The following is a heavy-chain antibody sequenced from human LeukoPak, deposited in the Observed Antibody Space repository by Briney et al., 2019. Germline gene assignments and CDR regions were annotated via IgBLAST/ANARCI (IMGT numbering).Heavy chain of an antibody. J-gene: IGHJ6*03. CDR3: ARNWPEYYYTDV. CDR2: IYSGGST. Sequence: GSLRLSCAASGFTVSSNYMSWVRQAPGKGLEWVSVIYSGGSTYYADSVKGRFTISRDNSKNTLYLQMNSLRAEDTAVYYCARNWPEYYYTDVWGKGTTVTISS. CDR1: GFTVSSNY. V-gene: IGHV3-66*01.